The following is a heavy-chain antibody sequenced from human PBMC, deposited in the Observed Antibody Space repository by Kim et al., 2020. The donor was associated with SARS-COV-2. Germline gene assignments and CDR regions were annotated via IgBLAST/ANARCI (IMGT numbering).Heavy chain of an antibody. V-gene: IGHV4-34*01. Sequence: SETLSLTCAVYGGSFSGYYWSWIRQRPGKGLERIWEINHSGSTNYNPSLKSRSTIAVDTARNQISLKLSSVTAADTAVYYCARGYPLYYYASGSYADYYGMDVWGQGTTGTVSS. CDR1: GGSFSGYY. CDR3: ARGYPLYYYASGSYADYYGMDV. D-gene: IGHD3-10*01. CDR2: INHSGST. J-gene: IGHJ6*02.